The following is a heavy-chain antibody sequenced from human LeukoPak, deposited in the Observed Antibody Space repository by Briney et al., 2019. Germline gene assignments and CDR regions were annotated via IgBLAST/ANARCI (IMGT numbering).Heavy chain of an antibody. Sequence: GGTLRLSCAASGFTFGSHGMSWVRQAPGKGLDWFSAISGSGGSTYYADSVKGRFTMSRDNSKNTLYLQMNSLRAEDTAVYYCAKVLVGTTCFEYWGQGTLVTVSS. J-gene: IGHJ4*02. CDR1: GFTFGSHG. CDR2: ISGSGGST. V-gene: IGHV3-23*01. CDR3: AKVLVGTTCFEY. D-gene: IGHD1-7*01.